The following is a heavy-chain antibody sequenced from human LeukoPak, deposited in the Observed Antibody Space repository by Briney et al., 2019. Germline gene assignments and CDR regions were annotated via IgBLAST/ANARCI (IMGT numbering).Heavy chain of an antibody. CDR2: INSDGSST. D-gene: IGHD6-6*01. CDR3: ARDMYTILSARGAY. Sequence: GGSLRLSCAASGFTFSSYWMHWVRQAPGKGLVCVSRINSDGSSTGYADSVKGRFTISRDNAKNTLFLQMHSLRAEDTAVYYCARDMYTILSARGAYWGQGTLVTVSS. V-gene: IGHV3-74*01. J-gene: IGHJ4*02. CDR1: GFTFSSYW.